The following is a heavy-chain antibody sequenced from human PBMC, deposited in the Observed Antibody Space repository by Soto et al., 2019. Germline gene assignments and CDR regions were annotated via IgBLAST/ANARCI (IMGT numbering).Heavy chain of an antibody. CDR3: ARRGGAYPILYGMDV. Sequence: PGGSLRLSCAASGFTFSSYGMHWVRQAPGKGLEWVAVIWYDGSNKYYADSVKGRFTISRDNSKNTLYLQMNSLRAEDTAVYYCARRGGAYPILYGMDVWGQGTTVTVSS. D-gene: IGHD3-16*01. CDR1: GFTFSSYG. V-gene: IGHV3-33*01. J-gene: IGHJ6*02. CDR2: IWYDGSNK.